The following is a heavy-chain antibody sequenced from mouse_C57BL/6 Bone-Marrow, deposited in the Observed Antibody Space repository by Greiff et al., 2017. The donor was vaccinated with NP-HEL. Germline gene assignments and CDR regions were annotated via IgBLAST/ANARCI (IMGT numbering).Heavy chain of an antibody. J-gene: IGHJ2*01. CDR3: ARDRYGSSEK. V-gene: IGHV1-59*01. D-gene: IGHD1-1*01. CDR1: GYTFTSYW. Sequence: QVQLQQPGAELVRPGTSVKLSCKASGYTFTSYWMHWVKQRPGQGLEWIGVIDPSDSYTNYNQKFKGKATLTVDTSSSTAYMQLSSMTSEDSAVYYCARDRYGSSEKWGQGTTLTVSA. CDR2: IDPSDSYT.